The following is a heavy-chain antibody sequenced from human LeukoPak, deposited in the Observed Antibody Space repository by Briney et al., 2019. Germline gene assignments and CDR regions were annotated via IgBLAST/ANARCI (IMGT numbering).Heavy chain of an antibody. CDR2: IWYDGSNK. CDR1: GFTFSSYA. J-gene: IGHJ5*02. CDR3: ARDLADCSGGSCYSGGGGNWFDP. D-gene: IGHD2-15*01. V-gene: IGHV3-33*08. Sequence: GGSLRLSCAASGFTFSSYAMSWVRQAPGKGLEWVAVIWYDGSNKYYADSVKGRFTISRDNSKNTLYLQMNSPRAEDTAVYYCARDLADCSGGSCYSGGGGNWFDPWGQGTLVTVSS.